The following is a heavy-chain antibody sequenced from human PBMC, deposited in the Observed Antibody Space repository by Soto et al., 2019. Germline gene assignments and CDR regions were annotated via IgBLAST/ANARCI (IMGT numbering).Heavy chain of an antibody. V-gene: IGHV4-34*01. CDR1: GGSFRGYY. CDR2: INHSGST. D-gene: IGHD6-6*01. J-gene: IGHJ1*01. CDR3: ARMDLEYSRSECFQH. Sequence: SETLSLTCAVYGGSFRGYYWSWIRKPPGKGLEWIGEINHSGSTNYNPSLKSRVTISVDTSKNQFSLKLSSVTAADTAVYYCARMDLEYSRSECFQHWGQGTLVTVSS.